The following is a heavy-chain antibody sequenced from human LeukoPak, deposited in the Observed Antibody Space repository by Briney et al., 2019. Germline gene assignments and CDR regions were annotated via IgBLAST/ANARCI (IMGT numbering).Heavy chain of an antibody. D-gene: IGHD6-13*01. J-gene: IGHJ4*02. V-gene: IGHV3-33*06. CDR1: GFTFSSYG. Sequence: GGSLRLSCAASGFTFSSYGMHWVRQAPGKGLEWVAVIWYDGSNKYYADSVKGRFTISRDNSKNTLYLQMNSLRAEDTAVYYCAKGLYSSSWSYYFDYWGQGTLVTVSS. CDR3: AKGLYSSSWSYYFDY. CDR2: IWYDGSNK.